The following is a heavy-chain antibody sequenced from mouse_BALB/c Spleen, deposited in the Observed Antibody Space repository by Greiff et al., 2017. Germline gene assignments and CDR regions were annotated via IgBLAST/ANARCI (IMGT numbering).Heavy chain of an antibody. J-gene: IGHJ2*01. CDR3: ARTPHYYGSSQYYFDY. D-gene: IGHD1-1*01. CDR1: GFTFSSFG. CDR2: ISSGSSTI. Sequence: DVMLVESGGGLVQPGGSRKLSCAASGFTFSSFGMHWVRQAPEKGLEWVAYISSGSSTIYYADTVKGRFTISRDNPKNTLFLQMTSLRSEDTAMYYCARTPHYYGSSQYYFDYWGQGTTLTVSS. V-gene: IGHV5-17*02.